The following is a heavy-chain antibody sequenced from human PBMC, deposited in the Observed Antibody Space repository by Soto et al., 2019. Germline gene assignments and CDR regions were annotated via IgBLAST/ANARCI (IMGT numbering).Heavy chain of an antibody. D-gene: IGHD2-8*01. Sequence: GWSLRLSCAASGFTFSSYGMHWVRQAPGKGLEWVAVISYDGNNKYYADSVKDRFTISRDNSKNTLYLQMNSLRAEDTAVYYCAKEGNGRVYYYYGMDVCGQGTTVTVSS. CDR2: ISYDGNNK. V-gene: IGHV3-30*18. J-gene: IGHJ6*02. CDR1: GFTFSSYG. CDR3: AKEGNGRVYYYYGMDV.